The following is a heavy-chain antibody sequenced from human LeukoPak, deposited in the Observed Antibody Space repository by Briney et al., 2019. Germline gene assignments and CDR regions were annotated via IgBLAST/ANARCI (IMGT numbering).Heavy chain of an antibody. D-gene: IGHD6-6*01. Sequence: ASAKVSCKASGYTFTSYDINWVRQATGQGLEWMGWMNPNSGNTGYAQKFQGRVTITRNTSISTAYMELSSLRSEDTAVYYCARGSSSSDLNWFDPWGQGTLVTVSS. V-gene: IGHV1-8*03. CDR1: GYTFTSYD. CDR2: MNPNSGNT. J-gene: IGHJ5*02. CDR3: ARGSSSSDLNWFDP.